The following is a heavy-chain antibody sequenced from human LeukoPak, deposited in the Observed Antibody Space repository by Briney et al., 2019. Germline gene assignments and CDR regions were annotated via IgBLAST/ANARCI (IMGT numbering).Heavy chain of an antibody. CDR3: TGRWFGES. CDR1: GFTFADHL. CDR2: VKTKASGGTA. Sequence: PGGSLRLSCTASGFTFADHLMSWVRQAPGKGLEWAGFVKTKASGGTAEYSAAVTCRFTISRGDSKSIAYLQRNRLKNEDTAFYYCTGRWFGESGGQGTLVTATS. J-gene: IGHJ4*02. D-gene: IGHD3-10*01. V-gene: IGHV3-49*04.